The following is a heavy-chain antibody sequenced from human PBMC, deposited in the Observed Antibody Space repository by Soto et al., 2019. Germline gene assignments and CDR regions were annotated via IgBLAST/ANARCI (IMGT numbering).Heavy chain of an antibody. CDR2: ISGSGGST. J-gene: IGHJ4*02. D-gene: IGHD2-15*01. V-gene: IGHV3-23*01. CDR1: GFTFNIYA. Sequence: GGSLRLSCAASGFTFNIYAMSWVRQAPGKGLEWVSAISGSGGSTYYADSVKGRFTISRDNSKNTLYLQMNSLRAEDTAVYYCAKVWGPVVPLSGFDYWGQGTLVTVSS. CDR3: AKVWGPVVPLSGFDY.